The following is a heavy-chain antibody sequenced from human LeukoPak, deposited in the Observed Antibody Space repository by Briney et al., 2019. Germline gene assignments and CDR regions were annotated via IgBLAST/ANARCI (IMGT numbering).Heavy chain of an antibody. CDR3: ARAYYDSSGTHFDI. D-gene: IGHD3-22*01. J-gene: IGHJ3*02. V-gene: IGHV3-23*01. CDR2: ISGSGGRA. CDR1: GFTFSSYG. Sequence: GGTLRLSCAASGFTFSSYGMSWVRQAPGKVLEWVSLISGSGGRAYYADSVKGRFTISRDNSKNTLYLQMNSLRADDTAVYYCARAYYDSSGTHFDIWGQGTMVTVSS.